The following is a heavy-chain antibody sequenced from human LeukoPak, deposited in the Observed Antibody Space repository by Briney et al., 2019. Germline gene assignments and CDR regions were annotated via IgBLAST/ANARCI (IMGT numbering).Heavy chain of an antibody. CDR1: GGSISSYY. Sequence: PSETLSLTCTVSGGSISSYYWSWIRQPPRKGLEWIGYIYYSGSTNYNPSLKSRVTISVDTSKNQFSLKLSSVTAADTAVYYCARVTTVTRGVYYYYMDVWGKGTTVTVSS. J-gene: IGHJ6*03. CDR2: IYYSGST. V-gene: IGHV4-59*12. D-gene: IGHD4-17*01. CDR3: ARVTTVTRGVYYYYMDV.